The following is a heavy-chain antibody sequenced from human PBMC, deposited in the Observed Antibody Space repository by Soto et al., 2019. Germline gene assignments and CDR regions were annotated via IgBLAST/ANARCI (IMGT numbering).Heavy chain of an antibody. Sequence: SQTLSLTCAISGYSVSSNSAAWNLIRLSPSRGLEWLGRTYYRSKWYSVYAPSVKSRITINPDTSKNQFSLKLSSVTAADTAVYYCARGQVTMIVLVNLLQSYFDYWGQGTLVTVSS. CDR1: GYSVSSNSAA. CDR2: TYYRSKWYS. V-gene: IGHV6-1*01. J-gene: IGHJ4*02. D-gene: IGHD3-22*01. CDR3: ARGQVTMIVLVNLLQSYFDY.